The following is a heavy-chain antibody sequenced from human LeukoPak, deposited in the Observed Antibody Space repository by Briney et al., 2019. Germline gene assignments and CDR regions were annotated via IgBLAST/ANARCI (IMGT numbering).Heavy chain of an antibody. CDR3: ARGRTSWYLSTFDY. V-gene: IGHV1-2*02. CDR2: INPNSGGT. D-gene: IGHD2-2*01. J-gene: IGHJ4*02. CDR1: GYTFTGYY. Sequence: ASVKVSCKASGYTFTGYYMHWVRQAPGQGLEWMGWINPNSGGTNYAQKFQGRVTMTRGTSISTAYMELSRLRSDDTAVYYCARGRTSWYLSTFDYWGQGTLVTVSS.